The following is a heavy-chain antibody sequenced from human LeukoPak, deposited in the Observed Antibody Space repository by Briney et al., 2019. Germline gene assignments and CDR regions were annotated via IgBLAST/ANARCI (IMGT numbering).Heavy chain of an antibody. CDR1: GFTFSRYA. D-gene: IGHD6-25*01. Sequence: GRSLRLSCAASGFTFSRYAMSWVRQAPGKGLEWVSAIVDSGGSTYYADSVKGRFTISRDNSKNTLYLQMNSLRVEDTAVYYCAKGSAASRPYYFDYWGQGTLVTVSS. CDR2: IVDSGGST. V-gene: IGHV3-23*01. J-gene: IGHJ4*02. CDR3: AKGSAASRPYYFDY.